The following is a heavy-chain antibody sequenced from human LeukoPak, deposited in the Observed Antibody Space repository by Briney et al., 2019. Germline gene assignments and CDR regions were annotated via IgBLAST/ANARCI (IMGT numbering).Heavy chain of an antibody. V-gene: IGHV3-23*01. CDR1: GFTFSSYA. Sequence: PGGSLRLSCAASGFTFSSYAMSWVRQAPGKGLEWVSAISGSGGSTYYADSVKGRFTISRDNSKNTLYLQLNSLRAEDTAVYYCAKDGHSGSYYWFDPWGQGTLVTVSS. J-gene: IGHJ5*02. CDR2: ISGSGGST. CDR3: AKDGHSGSYYWFDP. D-gene: IGHD1-26*01.